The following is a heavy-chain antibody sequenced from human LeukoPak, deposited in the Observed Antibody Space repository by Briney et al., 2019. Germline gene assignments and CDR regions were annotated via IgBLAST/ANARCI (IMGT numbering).Heavy chain of an antibody. CDR1: GYTFTSYG. CDR2: INPNSGGT. J-gene: IGHJ3*02. CDR3: ARNLWFGESSDAFDM. V-gene: IGHV1-2*02. D-gene: IGHD3-10*01. Sequence: GASVKVSCKASGYTFTSYGISWVRQAPGQGLEWMGWINPNSGGTNYAQRFQGRVTMTRDTSIRTAYMELSRLRSDDTAVYYCARNLWFGESSDAFDMWGQGTMVTVSS.